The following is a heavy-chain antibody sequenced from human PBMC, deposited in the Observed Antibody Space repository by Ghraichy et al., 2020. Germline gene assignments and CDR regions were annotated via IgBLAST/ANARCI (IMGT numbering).Heavy chain of an antibody. D-gene: IGHD2-21*02. CDR3: ARHPLVTYEPLDY. V-gene: IGHV4-39*01. Sequence: ETLSLTCSVSNGSITTTSFYWGWVRQPPGKGLEWIGSVYCNGKTYYNPSIRGRVSVSVDTSKNQFSLRLSSVTAADTAIYYCARHPLVTYEPLDYWGRGTLVTVSS. CDR2: VYCNGKT. J-gene: IGHJ4*02. CDR1: NGSITTTSFY.